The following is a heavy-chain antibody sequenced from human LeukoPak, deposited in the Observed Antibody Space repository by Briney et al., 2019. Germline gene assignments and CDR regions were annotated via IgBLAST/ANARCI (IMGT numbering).Heavy chain of an antibody. D-gene: IGHD3-22*01. CDR2: MSPNSGDT. V-gene: IGHV1-8*01. CDR3: ATAVYDSSGLIDY. J-gene: IGHJ4*02. Sequence: GASVKVSCKASGYTFTSYDINWVRQATGQGLEWMGWMSPNSGDTGYAQKFQGRVTMTRNTSISTAYLGLSSLRSEDTAMYYCATAVYDSSGLIDYWGQGTLVTVSS. CDR1: GYTFTSYD.